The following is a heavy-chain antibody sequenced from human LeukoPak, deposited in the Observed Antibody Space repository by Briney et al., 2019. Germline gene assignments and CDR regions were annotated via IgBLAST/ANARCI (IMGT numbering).Heavy chain of an antibody. V-gene: IGHV1-2*02. Sequence: ASVKVSCKASGYTFTGYYMHWVRQAPGQGLEWMGWINPNSGGTNYAQKFQGRVTMTRDTSISTAYMELSRLRSDDTAVYYCAREVPSDIVATIPYFDYWGQGTLVTVSS. D-gene: IGHD5-12*01. CDR3: AREVPSDIVATIPYFDY. J-gene: IGHJ4*02. CDR1: GYTFTGYY. CDR2: INPNSGGT.